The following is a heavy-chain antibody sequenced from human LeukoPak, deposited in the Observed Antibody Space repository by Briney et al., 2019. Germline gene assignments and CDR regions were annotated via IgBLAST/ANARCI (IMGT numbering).Heavy chain of an antibody. D-gene: IGHD3-10*01. CDR2: INHSGST. J-gene: IGHJ4*02. V-gene: IGHV4-34*01. CDR3: ARDGATYYYGSGSLRSLDY. CDR1: GGSFSGYY. Sequence: SGTLSLTCAVYGGSFSGYYWSWIRQPPGKGLEWIGEINHSGSTNYNPSLKSRVTISVDTSKNQFSLKLSSVTAADTAVYYCARDGATYYYGSGSLRSLDYWGQGTLVTVSS.